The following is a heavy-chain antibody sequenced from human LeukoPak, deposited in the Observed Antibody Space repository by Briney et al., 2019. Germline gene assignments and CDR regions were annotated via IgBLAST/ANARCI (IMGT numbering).Heavy chain of an antibody. D-gene: IGHD2-15*01. J-gene: IGHJ4*02. CDR2: ISGSGGST. Sequence: ETLSLTCTVSGGSISSYYWSWVRQAPGKGLEWVSAISGSGGSTYYADSVKGRFTISRDNTKNTLYLQMNSLRAEDTAVHYCAKLDSSYSPIDYWGQGTLVTVSS. CDR1: GGSISSYY. V-gene: IGHV3-23*01. CDR3: AKLDSSYSPIDY.